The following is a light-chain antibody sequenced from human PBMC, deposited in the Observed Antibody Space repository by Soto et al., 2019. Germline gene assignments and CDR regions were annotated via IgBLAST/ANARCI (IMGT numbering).Light chain of an antibody. V-gene: IGLV1-44*01. CDR3: AAWDNSLNGHV. CDR2: TDN. J-gene: IGLJ1*01. Sequence: QSVLAQPPSVSGTPGQRVTISCSGSSSNIGKNTVSWYQQLPGAAPKPLISTDNQRPSGVPDRFSGSKSGTSASLAISGLQSEDEADYYCAAWDNSLNGHVFGTGTKVTV. CDR1: SSNIGKNT.